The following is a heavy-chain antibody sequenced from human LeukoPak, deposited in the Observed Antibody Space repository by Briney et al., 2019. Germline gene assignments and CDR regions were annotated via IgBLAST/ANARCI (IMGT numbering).Heavy chain of an antibody. CDR1: GHTFTGYY. D-gene: IGHD2-2*01. J-gene: IGHJ4*02. CDR2: INPNSGGT. V-gene: IGHV1-2*02. CDR3: ARVEEGGCSSTSCQTFDY. Sequence: ASVKVSCKASGHTFTGYYMHWVRQAPGQGLEWMGWINPNSGGTNYAQKFQGRVTMTRDTSISTAYMELSRLRSDDTAVYYCARVEEGGCSSTSCQTFDYWGQGTLVTVSS.